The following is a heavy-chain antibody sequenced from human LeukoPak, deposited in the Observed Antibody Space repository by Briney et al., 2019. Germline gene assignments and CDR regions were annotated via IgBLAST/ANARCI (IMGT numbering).Heavy chain of an antibody. CDR1: GYTFTSYD. CDR2: ISAYNGNT. V-gene: IGHV1-18*01. CDR3: ARDPGIVVVIIPHFDY. J-gene: IGHJ4*02. Sequence: ASVKAPCKASGYTFTSYDINWVRQGPGQGLEWMGWISAYNGNTNYAQKLQGRVTMTTDTSTSTAYMELRSLRSDDTAVYYCARDPGIVVVIIPHFDYWGQGTLVTVSS. D-gene: IGHD3-22*01.